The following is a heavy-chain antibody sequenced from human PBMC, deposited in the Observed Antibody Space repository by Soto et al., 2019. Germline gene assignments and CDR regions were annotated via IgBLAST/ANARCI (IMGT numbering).Heavy chain of an antibody. J-gene: IGHJ3*02. D-gene: IGHD3-16*01. CDR1: GFTFSSNP. CDR3: AKDVGEILFDI. Sequence: EVQLLESGGGLVQPGGSLRLSCAASGFTFSSNPMAWVRQAPEGGLEWVSTISAGGENTHYADSVKGRFTIYRDDARNSLYLQLNSLRAEDTATYYCAKDVGEILFDIWGQGTMVTVSS. V-gene: IGHV3-23*01. CDR2: ISAGGENT.